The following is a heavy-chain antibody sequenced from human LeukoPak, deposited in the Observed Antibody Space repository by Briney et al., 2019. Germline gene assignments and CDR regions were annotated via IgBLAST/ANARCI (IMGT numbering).Heavy chain of an antibody. CDR2: ISAYNGNT. J-gene: IGHJ4*02. CDR3: AREHDILSDLYFDY. D-gene: IGHD3-22*01. V-gene: IGHV1-18*01. CDR1: GYTFTSYG. Sequence: ASVKVSCKASGYTFTSYGISWVRQAPGQRLEWMGWISAYNGNTNYAQKLQGRVTMTTDTSTSTAYVELRSLRSDDTAVYYCAREHDILSDLYFDYWGQGTLVTVSS.